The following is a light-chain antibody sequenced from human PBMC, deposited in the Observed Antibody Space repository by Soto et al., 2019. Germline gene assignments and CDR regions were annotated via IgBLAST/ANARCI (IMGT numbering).Light chain of an antibody. CDR1: SSNIGSNT. CDR3: AAWYDSLNGPV. CDR2: SNN. V-gene: IGLV1-44*01. J-gene: IGLJ2*01. Sequence: QSVLTQPPSASGTPGQRVTISCSGSSSNIGSNTVNWYQQLPVTAPKLLIYSNNQRPSGVPDRFSGSKSGTSASLAISGLQSEDEADYYCAAWYDSLNGPVFGGGTKLTVL.